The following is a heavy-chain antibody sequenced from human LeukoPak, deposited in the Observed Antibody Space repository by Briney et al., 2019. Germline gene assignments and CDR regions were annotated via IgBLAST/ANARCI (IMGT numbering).Heavy chain of an antibody. CDR1: GGSFSGYY. CDR2: INHSGST. V-gene: IGHV4-34*01. Sequence: PSETLSLTCAVYGGSFSGYYWSWIRQPPGKGLEWIGEINHSGSTNYNPSLESRVTISVDTSKNQFSLKLSSVTAADTAVYYCARSDTAMVAFDYWGQGTLVTVSS. J-gene: IGHJ4*02. D-gene: IGHD5-18*01. CDR3: ARSDTAMVAFDY.